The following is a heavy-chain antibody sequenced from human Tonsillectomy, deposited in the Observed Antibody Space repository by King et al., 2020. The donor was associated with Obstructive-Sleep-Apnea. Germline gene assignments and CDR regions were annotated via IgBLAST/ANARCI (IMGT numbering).Heavy chain of an antibody. CDR2: MNSDGSST. Sequence: VQLVESGGGSVQPGGSLRLSCAASGFTFSSYWMHWVRQAPGKGLVWVSRMNSDGSSTSYADSVKGRFTISRDNAKNTLYLQMNSLRAEDTAVYYCARGGGYSYGHEDYWGQGTLVTVSS. CDR1: GFTFSSYW. D-gene: IGHD5-18*01. J-gene: IGHJ4*02. V-gene: IGHV3-74*01. CDR3: ARGGGYSYGHEDY.